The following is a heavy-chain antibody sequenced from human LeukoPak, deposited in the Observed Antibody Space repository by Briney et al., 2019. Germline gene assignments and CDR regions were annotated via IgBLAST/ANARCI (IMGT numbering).Heavy chain of an antibody. V-gene: IGHV4-61*01. CDR3: ARGPQWLRLYYFDY. Sequence: SETPSLTCTVSGGSVSSGSYYWSWIRQPPGKGLEWIGYIYYSGSTNYNPSLKSRVTISVDTSKNQFSLKLSSVTAADTAVYYCARGPQWLRLYYFDYWGQGTLVTLSS. J-gene: IGHJ4*02. D-gene: IGHD5-12*01. CDR2: IYYSGST. CDR1: GGSVSSGSYY.